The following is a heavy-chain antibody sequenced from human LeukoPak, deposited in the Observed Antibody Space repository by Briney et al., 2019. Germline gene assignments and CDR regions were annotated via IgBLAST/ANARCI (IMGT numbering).Heavy chain of an antibody. CDR3: ARDSGGSFDY. V-gene: IGHV4-59*01. J-gene: IGHJ4*02. CDR1: GGSISSYY. CDR2: IYYSGST. Sequence: SETLSLTCTVSGGSISSYYWSWIRQPPGKGLEWIGYIYYSGSTNYDPSLKSRVTISVDTSKNQFSLKLSSVTAADTAVYYCARDSGGSFDYWGQGTLVTVSS. D-gene: IGHD1-26*01.